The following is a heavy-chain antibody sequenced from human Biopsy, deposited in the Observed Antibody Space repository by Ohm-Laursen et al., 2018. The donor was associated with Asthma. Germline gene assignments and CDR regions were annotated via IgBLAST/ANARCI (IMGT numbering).Heavy chain of an antibody. CDR1: PGSINDYY. CDR2: VHSTGST. V-gene: IGHV4-59*01. CDR3: ARATSTWSQSGPHYFDH. J-gene: IGHJ4*02. Sequence: SQTLSLTCTVSPGSINDYYWNWIRQFPEKGLEWIGYVHSTGSTRFNPSLKSRLTISVDTSVDQVSLKLTSVTAADTAVYYCARATSTWSQSGPHYFDHWGQGTLVTVSS. D-gene: IGHD6-13*01.